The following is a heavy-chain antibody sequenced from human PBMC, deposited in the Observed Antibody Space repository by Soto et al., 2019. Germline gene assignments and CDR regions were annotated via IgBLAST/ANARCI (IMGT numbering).Heavy chain of an antibody. CDR3: AGTVKIPYYHGMDV. CDR2: IIPIFGSP. D-gene: IGHD4-4*01. CDR1: GGTLRSHA. J-gene: IGHJ6*02. Sequence: QVQLVQSGAEVKKPGSSVRVSCKASGGTLRSHAINLVRQAPGHGLEWMGGIIPIFGSPKYAQKFQGRVTITADESSITAYMELRSLRSEDTAVEYCAGTVKIPYYHGMDVWGQGTTVTVSS. V-gene: IGHV1-69*01.